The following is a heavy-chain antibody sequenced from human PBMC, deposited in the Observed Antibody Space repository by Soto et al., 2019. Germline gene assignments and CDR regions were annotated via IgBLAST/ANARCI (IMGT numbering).Heavy chain of an antibody. Sequence: PGGSLRLSCAASGFTFSSYSMNWVRQAPGKGLEWVSYISSSSSTIYYADSVKGRFTISRDNAKNSLYLQMNSLRAEDTAVYYCARGSYDTLTGSNAYNWFDPWGQGTRVTVSS. CDR1: GFTFSSYS. J-gene: IGHJ5*02. D-gene: IGHD3-9*01. CDR3: ARGSYDTLTGSNAYNWFDP. V-gene: IGHV3-48*01. CDR2: ISSSSSTI.